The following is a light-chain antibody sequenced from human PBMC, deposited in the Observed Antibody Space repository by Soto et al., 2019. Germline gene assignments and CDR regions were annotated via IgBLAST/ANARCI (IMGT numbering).Light chain of an antibody. V-gene: IGLV1-51*02. Sequence: QAVVTQPPSVSAAPGQKVTISCSGSNSNIGNNDVSWYQHLPGTAPKLLIYENNKRPSGIPDRFSGSKSGTSATLGITGLQTGDEADYYCGTWDSSLSAWVFGGGTKVTVL. CDR1: NSNIGNND. CDR3: GTWDSSLSAWV. J-gene: IGLJ3*02. CDR2: ENN.